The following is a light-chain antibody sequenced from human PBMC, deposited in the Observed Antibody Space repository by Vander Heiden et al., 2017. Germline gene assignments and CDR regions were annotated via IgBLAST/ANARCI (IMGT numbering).Light chain of an antibody. CDR1: SSNIGNNY. CDR3: GTWDSSLSARRVV. V-gene: IGLV1-51*01. J-gene: IGLJ2*01. CDR2: DNN. Sequence: QSVLTQPPSVSAAPGQTVTISCSGSSSNIGNNYVSWYQQLPGTAPKLLIYDNNKRPSGIPDRFSGSKSGTSATLGITGLQTGDEADYYCGTWDSSLSARRVVFGGGNKLTVL.